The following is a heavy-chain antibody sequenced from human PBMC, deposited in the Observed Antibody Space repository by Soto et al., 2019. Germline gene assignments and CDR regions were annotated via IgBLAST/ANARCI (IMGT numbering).Heavy chain of an antibody. Sequence: SETLSLTCTVSGGSISSYYWSWIRQPPGKGLEWIGYIYYSGSTNYNPSLKSRVTISVDTSKNQFSLKLSSVTAADAAVYYCARGGIEAAGKGVYYYYGMDVWGQGTTVTVSS. CDR2: IYYSGST. CDR3: ARGGIEAAGKGVYYYYGMDV. V-gene: IGHV4-59*01. J-gene: IGHJ6*02. CDR1: GGSISSYY. D-gene: IGHD6-13*01.